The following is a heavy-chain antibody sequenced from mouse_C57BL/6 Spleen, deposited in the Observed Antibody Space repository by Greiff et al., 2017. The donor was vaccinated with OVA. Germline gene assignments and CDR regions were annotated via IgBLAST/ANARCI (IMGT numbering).Heavy chain of an antibody. CDR1: GFTFSSYG. Sequence: VQLKESGGDLVKPGGSLKLSCAASGFTFSSYGMSWVRQTPDKRLEWVATISSGGSYTYYPDSVKGRFTISRDNAKNTLYLQMSSLKSEDTAMYYCARQWTGSWYFDVWGTGTTVTVSS. J-gene: IGHJ1*03. CDR3: ARQWTGSWYFDV. V-gene: IGHV5-6*01. CDR2: ISSGGSYT. D-gene: IGHD4-1*01.